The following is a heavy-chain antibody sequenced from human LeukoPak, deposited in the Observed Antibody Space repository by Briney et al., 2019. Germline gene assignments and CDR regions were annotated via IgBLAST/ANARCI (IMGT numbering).Heavy chain of an antibody. J-gene: IGHJ6*02. Sequence: GGSLRLSCAASGFTFSSYAMHWVRQAPGKGLEWVAVISYDGSNKYYADSVKGRFTISRDNSKNTLYLQINSLRAEDTAVYYCARALRSDYYGMDVWGQGTTVTVSS. V-gene: IGHV3-30-3*01. CDR1: GFTFSSYA. D-gene: IGHD5-12*01. CDR3: ARALRSDYYGMDV. CDR2: ISYDGSNK.